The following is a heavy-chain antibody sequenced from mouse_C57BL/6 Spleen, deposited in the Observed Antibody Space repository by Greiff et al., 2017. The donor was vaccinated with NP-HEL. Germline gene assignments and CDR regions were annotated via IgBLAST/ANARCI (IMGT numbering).Heavy chain of an antibody. Sequence: VQLQQPGAELVRPGSSVKLSCKASGYTFTSYWMDWVKQRPGQGLEWIGNIYPSDSETHYNQKFKDKATLTVDKSSSTAYMQLSSLTSEDSAVYYCARADYDEGDYWGQGTTLTVSS. CDR2: IYPSDSET. V-gene: IGHV1-61*01. J-gene: IGHJ2*01. D-gene: IGHD2-4*01. CDR1: GYTFTSYW. CDR3: ARADYDEGDY.